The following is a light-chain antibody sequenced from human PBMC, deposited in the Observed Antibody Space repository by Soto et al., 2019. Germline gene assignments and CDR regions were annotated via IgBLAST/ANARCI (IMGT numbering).Light chain of an antibody. CDR3: SSYTRSSTYV. Sequence: QSALTQPASVSGSPGQSITISCTGTSSDVGGSNYVSWYQQHPGKAPKLIIFDVSHRTSGFSNRFSGSKSGNTASLTISGLQAEDESDYYCSSYTRSSTYVVGTGTKLTVL. V-gene: IGLV2-14*03. CDR2: DVS. CDR1: SSDVGGSNY. J-gene: IGLJ1*01.